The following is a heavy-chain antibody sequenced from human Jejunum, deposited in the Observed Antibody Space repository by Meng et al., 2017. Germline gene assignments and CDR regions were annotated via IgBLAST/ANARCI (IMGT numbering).Heavy chain of an antibody. CDR2: IYWDDDK. CDR3: AHRLGPSSRSWDVGYFDY. D-gene: IGHD6-13*01. V-gene: IGHV2-5*02. J-gene: IGHJ4*02. CDR1: GFSLSTSGVG. Sequence: QITLKESGPTLVKPTQTLTLTCTFSGFSLSTSGVGVGWIRQPPGKALDYLALIYWDDDKRYSPPLRSRLTIAKDTSKNQVVLTMTNMDPVDTATYYCAHRLGPSSRSWDVGYFDYWGQGTLVTVSS.